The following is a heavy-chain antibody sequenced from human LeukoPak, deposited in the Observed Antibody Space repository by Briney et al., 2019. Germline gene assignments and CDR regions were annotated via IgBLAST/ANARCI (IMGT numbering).Heavy chain of an antibody. Sequence: SHSLSLTCSVSGASIRSYYRSLVRQPPGKWLERIGYIYYSGNIDYNPSLKSRVTISIDTSKTQFSLKLSSVTAADTALYYCATTFYSRSSRYLEYWGQGTLVTVSS. V-gene: IGHV4-59*07. CDR1: GASIRSYY. CDR2: IYYSGNI. D-gene: IGHD6-6*01. J-gene: IGHJ4*02. CDR3: ATTFYSRSSRYLEY.